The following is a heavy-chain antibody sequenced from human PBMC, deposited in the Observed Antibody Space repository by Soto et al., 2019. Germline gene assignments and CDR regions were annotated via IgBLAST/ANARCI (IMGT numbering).Heavy chain of an antibody. V-gene: IGHV3-7*03. J-gene: IGHJ4*02. CDR2: VKADGSEK. D-gene: IGHD5-12*01. Sequence: GWSLRLSCASSVFTFILYWMSWVRQAPGKGLEWVANVKADGSEKYYVDSVKGRFSISRDNAKDSLYLQMNSLRAEDTAVYYCARGLYDRSFDYWGQGALVTVSS. CDR3: ARGLYDRSFDY. CDR1: VFTFILYW.